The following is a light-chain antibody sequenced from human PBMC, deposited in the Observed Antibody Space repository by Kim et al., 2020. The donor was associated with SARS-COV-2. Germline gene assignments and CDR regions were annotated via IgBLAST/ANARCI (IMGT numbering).Light chain of an antibody. V-gene: IGLV3-21*04. Sequence: SYELTQPPSVSVAPGKTASITCGGNNIGSKNMHWYQQKPGQAPVLVIYFDSDRPSGIPERFSGSNSGNTATLTISGVEAGDEADYYCQVWDSTSDHVFGT. CDR3: QVWDSTSDHV. J-gene: IGLJ1*01. CDR2: FDS. CDR1: NIGSKN.